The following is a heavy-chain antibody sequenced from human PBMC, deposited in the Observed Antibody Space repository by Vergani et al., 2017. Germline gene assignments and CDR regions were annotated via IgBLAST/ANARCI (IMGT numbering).Heavy chain of an antibody. CDR1: GFTFSTYA. Sequence: EVQLLESGGGLVQPGGSLRLSCAASGFTFSTYAMNWVRQAPGKGLEWVSAISGSGGSTYYADSVKGRFTISRDISKNTLYLQMNSLRAEDTAVYYCAKDHITMPFWYFDFWGQGTLVTVSS. CDR2: ISGSGGST. V-gene: IGHV3-23*01. CDR3: AKDHITMPFWYFDF. D-gene: IGHD3-10*01. J-gene: IGHJ4*02.